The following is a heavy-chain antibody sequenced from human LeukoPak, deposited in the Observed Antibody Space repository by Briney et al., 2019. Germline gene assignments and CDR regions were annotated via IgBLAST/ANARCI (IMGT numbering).Heavy chain of an antibody. D-gene: IGHD6-19*01. V-gene: IGHV1-2*02. CDR1: GYTFTGYY. CDR2: INPNSGGT. J-gene: IGHJ6*03. Sequence: ASVKVSCKASGYTFTGYYMHWVRQAPGQGLEWMGWINPNSGGTNYAQKFQGRVTMTRDTSISTAYMELSRLRSDDTAAYYCARNGYSSGWYFHYYYYMDVWGKGTTVTVSS. CDR3: ARNGYSSGWYFHYYYYMDV.